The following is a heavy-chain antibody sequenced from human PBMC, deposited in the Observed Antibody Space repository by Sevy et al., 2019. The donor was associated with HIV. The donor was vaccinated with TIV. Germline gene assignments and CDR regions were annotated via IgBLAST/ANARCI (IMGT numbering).Heavy chain of an antibody. CDR2: ISGGGGST. Sequence: GGCLRLSCAASGFLFNNFAMGWVRQAPGKGLEWVSVISGGGGSTYYADSVKGRFTISRENSKNTVFLQMNSLRAEDTAAYYCAKHRGSRPSYAMDVWGQGTTVTVSS. V-gene: IGHV3-23*01. D-gene: IGHD3-16*01. CDR3: AKHRGSRPSYAMDV. J-gene: IGHJ6*02. CDR1: GFLFNNFA.